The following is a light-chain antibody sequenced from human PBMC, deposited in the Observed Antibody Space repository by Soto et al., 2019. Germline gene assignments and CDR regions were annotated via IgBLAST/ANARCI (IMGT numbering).Light chain of an antibody. CDR1: QSVSNNY. V-gene: IGKV3-20*01. CDR2: GAS. Sequence: EIVLTQSPGTLSLSPGERATLSCRASQSVSNNYLAWYQQKPGQAPRLLVYGASNMATAIADRFSGSGSGTDFTLTISRLEPEDFAVYYCQQYGRNRVTFGQGTKLEIK. J-gene: IGKJ2*01. CDR3: QQYGRNRVT.